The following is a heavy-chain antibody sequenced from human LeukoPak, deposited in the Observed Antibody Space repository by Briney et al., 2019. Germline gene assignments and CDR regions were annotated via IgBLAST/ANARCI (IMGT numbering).Heavy chain of an antibody. CDR1: GFTVSSNY. V-gene: IGHV3-53*01. CDR3: ARDIREGYFDY. J-gene: IGHJ4*02. CDR2: IYDGGST. Sequence: GGSLRLSCAASGFTVSSNYMNWVRQAPGKGLEWVSVIYDGGSTYYADSVRGRFTISRDNSKNTLYLQMNSLRAEDTAVYYCARDIREGYFDYWGQGTLVTVSS.